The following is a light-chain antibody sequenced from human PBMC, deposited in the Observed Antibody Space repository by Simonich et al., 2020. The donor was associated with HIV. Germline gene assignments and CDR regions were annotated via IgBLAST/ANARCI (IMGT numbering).Light chain of an antibody. J-gene: IGKJ3*01. V-gene: IGKV2-28*01. CDR2: LGS. CDR1: QSLLHSNGYTY. Sequence: DIVMTQSPLSLPVTPGEPASISCRSNQSLLHSNGYTYLDWYLQKPGQSPQLLIYLGSNRASGVPDRFSGSGSGTDFTLKISRVEAEDVGVYYCMQALQTPFTFGPGTKVDIK. CDR3: MQALQTPFT.